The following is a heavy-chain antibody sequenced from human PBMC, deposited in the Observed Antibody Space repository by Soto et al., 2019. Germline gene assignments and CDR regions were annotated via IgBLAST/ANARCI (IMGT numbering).Heavy chain of an antibody. Sequence: QVQLVESGGGVVQPGRSLRLSCAASGFTFSRSAMHWVRQAPGQGLEWVAIISKDGSNKYYADSVKGRFTISRDNSKNTLYLQMNSRTTEHTAVEYGARALGKYYYGMDVWGQGTTVTVSS. CDR3: ARALGKYYYGMDV. CDR1: GFTFSRSA. J-gene: IGHJ6*02. CDR2: ISKDGSNK. V-gene: IGHV3-30-3*01.